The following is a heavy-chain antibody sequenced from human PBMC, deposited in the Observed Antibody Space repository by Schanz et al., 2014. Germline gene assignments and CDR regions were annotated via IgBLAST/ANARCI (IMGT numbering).Heavy chain of an antibody. CDR2: ISYDGSNK. CDR1: GFTFRSYG. CDR3: ARVGYGTSGFPLDY. V-gene: IGHV3-30*04. J-gene: IGHJ4*02. Sequence: QVVLMESGGGVVRPGRSVRLSCVASGFTFRSYGMHWVRQAPGKGLEWVAHISYDGSNKHYADSVKGRFTISRDNSKNTLYLQMNSLRAEDTAVYYCARVGYGTSGFPLDYWGQGTLVTVSS. D-gene: IGHD2-8*01.